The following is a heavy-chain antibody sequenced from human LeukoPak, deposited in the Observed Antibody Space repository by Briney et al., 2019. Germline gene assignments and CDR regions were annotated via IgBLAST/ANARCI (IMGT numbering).Heavy chain of an antibody. J-gene: IGHJ4*02. Sequence: KPSETLSLTCAVYGGSFSGYYWSWIRQPPGKGLEWIGEINHSGSTNYNPSLKSRVTISVDTSKNQLSLKLSSVTAADTAVYYCARGGRYCSSTSCYATTVTTPISDYWSQGTLVTVSS. D-gene: IGHD2-2*01. CDR2: INHSGST. CDR3: ARGGRYCSSTSCYATTVTTPISDY. V-gene: IGHV4-34*01. CDR1: GGSFSGYY.